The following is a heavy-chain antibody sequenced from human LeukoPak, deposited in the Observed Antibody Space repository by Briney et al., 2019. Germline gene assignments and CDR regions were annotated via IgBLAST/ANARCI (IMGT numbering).Heavy chain of an antibody. CDR2: IYTGGST. D-gene: IGHD2-15*01. J-gene: IGHJ3*02. CDR1: GGSIRSHY. V-gene: IGHV4-4*07. CDR3: ARHCSGGSCFTDDAFDI. Sequence: PSETLSLTCTVSGGSIRSHYWSWIRQPAGKGLEWIGRIYTGGSTNYNPSLKSRVTISVDTSKNQFSLKLSSVTAADTAVYYCARHCSGGSCFTDDAFDIWGQGTMVTVSS.